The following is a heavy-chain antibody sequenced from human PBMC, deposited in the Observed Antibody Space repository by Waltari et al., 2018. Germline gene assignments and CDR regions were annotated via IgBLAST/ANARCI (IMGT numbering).Heavy chain of an antibody. J-gene: IGHJ4*02. V-gene: IGHV3-48*03. CDR1: GFTFSSYE. CDR3: AAYFDY. D-gene: IGHD3-16*01. CDR2: ISSSGSTI. Sequence: EVQVVESGGGLVQPGGSLRLSCAASGFTFSSYEMNWVRQAPGKGLEWNSYISSSGSTIYYADSVKGRFTISRDNAKNSLFLQMTSLRADDTAVYYCAAYFDYWGQGTLVTVSS.